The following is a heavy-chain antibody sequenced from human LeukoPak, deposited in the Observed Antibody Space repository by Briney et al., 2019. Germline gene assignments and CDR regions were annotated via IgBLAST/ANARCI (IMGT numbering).Heavy chain of an antibody. V-gene: IGHV4-39*07. CDR1: GGSISSSSYY. J-gene: IGHJ6*03. Sequence: SETLSLTCTVSGGSISSSSYYWGWIRQPPGTGLEWIGSIYYSGSTYYNPSLKSRVTISVDTSKNQFSLKLSSVTAADTAVYYCARDHSGCSSTSCYTDYYYYYYMDVWGKGTTVTISS. CDR2: IYYSGST. CDR3: ARDHSGCSSTSCYTDYYYYYYMDV. D-gene: IGHD2-2*02.